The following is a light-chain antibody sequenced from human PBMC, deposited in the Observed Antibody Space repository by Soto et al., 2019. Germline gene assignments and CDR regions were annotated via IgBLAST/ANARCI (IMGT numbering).Light chain of an antibody. V-gene: IGKV3-15*01. CDR2: GAS. CDR3: QQYNNWPPMYT. J-gene: IGKJ2*01. CDR1: QSVSSN. Sequence: EIVMTQSPATLSVSPGERATLSCRASQSVSSNLAWYQQKPGQAPRLLIYGASTRATDIPARFSGSGSGTEFTLTISSLQSEYFAVYYCQQYNNWPPMYTFGQGTKLEIK.